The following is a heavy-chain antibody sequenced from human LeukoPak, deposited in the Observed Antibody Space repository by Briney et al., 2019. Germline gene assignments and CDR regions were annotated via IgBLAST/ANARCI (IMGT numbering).Heavy chain of an antibody. CDR3: ATQIGGIVVVPAATLGDYYFDY. D-gene: IGHD2-2*01. Sequence: ASVKVSCKVSGYTLTELSMHWVRQAPGKGLEWMGRFDPEDGETIYAQKFQGRVTMTEDTSTDTAYMELSSLRSEDTAVYYCATQIGGIVVVPAATLGDYYFDYWGQGTLVTVSS. V-gene: IGHV1-24*01. CDR2: FDPEDGET. J-gene: IGHJ4*02. CDR1: GYTLTELS.